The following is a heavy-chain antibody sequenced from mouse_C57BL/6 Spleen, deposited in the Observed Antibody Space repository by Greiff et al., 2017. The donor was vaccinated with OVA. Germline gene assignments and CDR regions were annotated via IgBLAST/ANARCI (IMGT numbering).Heavy chain of an antibody. V-gene: IGHV5-4*01. Sequence: EVMLVESGGGLVKPGGSLKLSCAVSGFTFSSSAMSWVRQTPEKRLEWVATISDGGSYTYYPDNVKGRFIISRDNAKNNLYLQMSQLKSEDTARYNFAIDEDPYYFDYWGQGTTLTVSS. CDR1: GFTFSSSA. CDR3: AIDEDPYYFDY. CDR2: ISDGGSYT. J-gene: IGHJ2*01.